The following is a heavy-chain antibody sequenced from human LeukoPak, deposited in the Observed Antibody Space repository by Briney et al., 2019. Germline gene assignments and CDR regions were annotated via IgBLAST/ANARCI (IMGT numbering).Heavy chain of an antibody. Sequence: PSETLSLTCTVSGGSISSSSYYWGWIRQPPGKGLEWIGSIYYSGSTYYNPSLKSRVTISVDTSKNQFSLKLSSVTAADTAVYYCARGRYSYANWGQGTLVTVSS. CDR2: IYYSGST. V-gene: IGHV4-39*01. D-gene: IGHD5-18*01. CDR1: GGSISSSSYY. CDR3: ARGRYSYAN. J-gene: IGHJ4*02.